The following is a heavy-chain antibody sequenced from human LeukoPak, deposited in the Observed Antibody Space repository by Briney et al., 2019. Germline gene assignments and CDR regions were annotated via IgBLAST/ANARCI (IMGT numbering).Heavy chain of an antibody. Sequence: SETLSLTCTVSGVSISSGYYWGWIRQPPGKGLEWIGSIYHSGSTYYNPSLKSRVTISVDTSKNQFSLKLSSVTAADTAVYYCARTYNYYGSGSYGWFDPWGQGTLDTVSS. CDR3: ARTYNYYGSGSYGWFDP. CDR1: GVSISSGYY. D-gene: IGHD3-10*01. CDR2: IYHSGST. V-gene: IGHV4-38-2*02. J-gene: IGHJ5*02.